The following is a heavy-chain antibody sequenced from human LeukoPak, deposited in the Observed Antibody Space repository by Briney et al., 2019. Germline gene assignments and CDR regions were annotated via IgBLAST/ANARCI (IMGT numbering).Heavy chain of an antibody. CDR1: GGSISSYY. J-gene: IGHJ3*02. D-gene: IGHD5-18*01. CDR3: ARDYRGYSYGLHAFDI. CDR2: IYYSGST. V-gene: IGHV4-59*01. Sequence: SETLSLTRTVSGGSISSYYWSWIRQPPGKGLEWIGYIYYSGSTNYNPSLKSRVTISVDTSKNQFSLKLSSVTAADTAVYYCARDYRGYSYGLHAFDIWGQGTMVTVSS.